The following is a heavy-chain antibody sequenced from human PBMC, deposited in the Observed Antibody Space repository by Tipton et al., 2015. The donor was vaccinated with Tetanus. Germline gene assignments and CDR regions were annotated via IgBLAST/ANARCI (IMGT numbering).Heavy chain of an antibody. J-gene: IGHJ4*02. D-gene: IGHD2-2*01. CDR1: GFTFRTYG. CDR2: LSGSEKDP. CDR3: VKHLIPGRAYFDS. V-gene: IGHV3-23*04. Sequence: QLVQSGGGVVQPGRSLRLSCAASGFTFRTYGMSWVRQAPGKGLEWVSSLSGSEKDPYNKDSVKGRFTVSRDDSKNTLYLQLSSLRVEDTAVYYCVKHLIPGRAYFDSWGLGTLVTVSS.